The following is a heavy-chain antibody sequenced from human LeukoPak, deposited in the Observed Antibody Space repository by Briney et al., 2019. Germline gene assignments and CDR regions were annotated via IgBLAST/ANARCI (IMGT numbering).Heavy chain of an antibody. CDR1: GGSVSGYY. Sequence: KPSETLSLTCAVYGGSVSGYYWSWIRQPPGKGLEWIGEINHSGSTNYNPSLKSRVTISVDTSKNQFSLKLSSVTDADTAVYYCARAVVVVAALHPWGQGTLVTVSS. CDR2: INHSGST. D-gene: IGHD2-15*01. V-gene: IGHV4-34*01. J-gene: IGHJ5*02. CDR3: ARAVVVVAALHP.